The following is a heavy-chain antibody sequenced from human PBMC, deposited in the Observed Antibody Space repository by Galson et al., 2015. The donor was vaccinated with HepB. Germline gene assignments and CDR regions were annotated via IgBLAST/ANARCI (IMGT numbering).Heavy chain of an antibody. CDR2: IYPGDSDT. J-gene: IGHJ3*02. V-gene: IGHV5-51*01. CDR3: ARGDRYDFWRSQVAFDI. Sequence: QSGAEVKKPGESLKISCKGSGYSFTSYWIGWVRQMPGKGLEWMGIIYPGDSDTRYSPSFQGQVTISADKSISTAYLQWSSLKASDTAMYYCARGDRYDFWRSQVAFDIWGQGTMVTVSS. D-gene: IGHD3-3*01. CDR1: GYSFTSYW.